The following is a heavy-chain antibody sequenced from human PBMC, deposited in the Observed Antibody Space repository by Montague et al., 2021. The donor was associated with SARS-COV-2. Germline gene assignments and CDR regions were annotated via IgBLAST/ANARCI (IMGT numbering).Heavy chain of an antibody. Sequence: SLRLSCAASGFTFSNYEMNWVRQAPGKGLEWVLYISSSGSTIYYADSVKGRFTISRDNAQNSLYLQMNSLRAEDTGVYYCASDRGYGDLYYYGMDVWGQGTTVTDSS. V-gene: IGHV3-48*03. CDR3: ASDRGYGDLYYYGMDV. D-gene: IGHD4-17*01. CDR1: GFTFSNYE. CDR2: ISSSGSTI. J-gene: IGHJ6*02.